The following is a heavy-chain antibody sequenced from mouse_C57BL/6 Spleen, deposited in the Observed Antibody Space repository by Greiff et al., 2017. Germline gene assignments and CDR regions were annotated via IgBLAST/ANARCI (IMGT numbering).Heavy chain of an antibody. V-gene: IGHV3-6*01. CDR3: AREAGYPFAY. CDR2: ISYDGSN. Sequence: EVKLMESGPGLVKPSQSLSLTCSVTGYSITSGYYWNWIRQFPGNKLEWMGYISYDGSNNYNPSLKNRISITRDTSKNQFFLKLNSVTTEDTATYYCAREAGYPFAYWGQGTLVTVSA. CDR1: GYSITSGYY. D-gene: IGHD2-2*01. J-gene: IGHJ3*01.